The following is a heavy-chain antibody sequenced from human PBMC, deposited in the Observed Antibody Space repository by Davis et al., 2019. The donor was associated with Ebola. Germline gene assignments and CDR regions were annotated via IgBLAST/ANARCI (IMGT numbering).Heavy chain of an antibody. CDR1: GGTFSSYA. CDR2: IIPILGIA. CDR3: ARVRRIAAAGIDY. D-gene: IGHD6-13*01. V-gene: IGHV1-69*04. J-gene: IGHJ4*02. Sequence: AASVKVSCKASGGTFSSYAISWVRQAPGQGLEWMGRIIPILGIANYAQKFQGRLTITADKSTSTAYMELSSLRSEDTAAYYCARVRRIAAAGIDYWGQGTLVTVSS.